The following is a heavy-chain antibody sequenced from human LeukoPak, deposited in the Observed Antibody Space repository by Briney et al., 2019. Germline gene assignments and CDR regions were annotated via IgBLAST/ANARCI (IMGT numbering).Heavy chain of an antibody. J-gene: IGHJ6*02. D-gene: IGHD4-17*01. Sequence: ASVKVSCKVSGYTLTELSMHWVRQAPGKGLEWMGWISAYNGNTNYAQKLQGRVTMTTDTSTSTAYMELRSLRSDDTAVYYCARDRTTNYYYYGMDVWGQGTTVTVSS. CDR2: ISAYNGNT. V-gene: IGHV1-18*01. CDR3: ARDRTTNYYYYGMDV. CDR1: GYTLTELS.